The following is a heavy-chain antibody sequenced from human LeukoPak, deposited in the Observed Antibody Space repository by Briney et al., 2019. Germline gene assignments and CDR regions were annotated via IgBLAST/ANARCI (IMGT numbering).Heavy chain of an antibody. CDR1: GGSFSGYY. Sequence: SETLSLTCAVYGGSFSGYYWSWIRQPPGKGLEWIGEINHSGSTSYNPSLKSRVTISVDTSKNQFSLKLSSVTAADTAVYYCASRYDFWSGLHYFDYWGQGTLVTVSS. D-gene: IGHD3-3*01. CDR3: ASRYDFWSGLHYFDY. CDR2: INHSGST. V-gene: IGHV4-34*01. J-gene: IGHJ4*02.